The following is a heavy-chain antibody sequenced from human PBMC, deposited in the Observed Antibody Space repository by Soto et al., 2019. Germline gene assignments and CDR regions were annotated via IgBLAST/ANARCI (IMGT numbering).Heavy chain of an antibody. V-gene: IGHV3-43D*04. CDR3: AKVGQVEITTGHAYFDH. D-gene: IGHD2-21*01. J-gene: IGHJ4*02. CDR1: GYAFEDYA. CDR2: ISWDGEST. Sequence: PGGSLRLSCATSGYAFEDYAMHWVRQVPGKGLEWVSLISWDGESTYYADPVKGRFTVSRDNSEKSLYLQMNSVRVDDTALYYCAKVGQVEITTGHAYFDHWGQGTLVTVSS.